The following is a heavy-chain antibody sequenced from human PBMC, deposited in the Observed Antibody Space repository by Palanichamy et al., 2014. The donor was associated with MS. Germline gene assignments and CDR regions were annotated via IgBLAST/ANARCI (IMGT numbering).Heavy chain of an antibody. CDR1: GFTFSSYA. CDR2: ISGSGNSA. Sequence: EVQLLESWGTPWYSRGGSLRLSCAASGFTFSSYAMSWVRQAPGMGLEWVSAISGSGNSAYYADSVKGRFTVSRDNSENTLYLQMNSLRAEDTAVYYCAKRLFSMVRLIPDYWGQGTLVTVSS. D-gene: IGHD3-10*01. CDR3: AKRLFSMVRLIPDY. V-gene: IGHV3-23*01. J-gene: IGHJ4*02.